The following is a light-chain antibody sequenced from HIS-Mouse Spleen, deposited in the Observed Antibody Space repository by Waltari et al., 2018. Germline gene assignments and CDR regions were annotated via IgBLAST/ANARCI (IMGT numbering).Light chain of an antibody. CDR2: EVS. Sequence: QSALTQPPSASGSPGQSVTISCTGTSSDVGGYNYVPLYQQHPGKAPKLMIYEVSKRPSGVPDRFSGSKSGNTASLTVSGLQAEDEADYYCSSYAGSNNSLYVFGTGTKVTVL. CDR1: SSDVGGYNY. V-gene: IGLV2-8*01. CDR3: SSYAGSNNSLYV. J-gene: IGLJ1*01.